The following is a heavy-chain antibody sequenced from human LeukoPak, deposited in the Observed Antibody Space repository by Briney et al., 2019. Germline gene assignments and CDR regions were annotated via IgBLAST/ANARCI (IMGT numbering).Heavy chain of an antibody. V-gene: IGHV3-23*01. J-gene: IGHJ3*01. Sequence: GGSLRLSWAASGFTFTTYAINWVRQAPGKGLEWVSGISGGGDKAYYAESVNGRFTISRDNSKNTVSLQMSGLRAEDTALYYCAKDVALTGTGGGFDVWGQGTRVAVSS. CDR3: AKDVALTGTGGGFDV. CDR1: GFTFTTYA. D-gene: IGHD6-19*01. CDR2: ISGGGDKA.